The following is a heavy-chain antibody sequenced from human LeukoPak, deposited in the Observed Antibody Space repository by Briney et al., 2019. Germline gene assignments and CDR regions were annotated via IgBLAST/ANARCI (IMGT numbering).Heavy chain of an antibody. Sequence: GASVKVSCKAAGYTFTSYGISWVRQAPGQGLEWMGWISAYIGNTNYAQKHQGRVTMTTDTSTTTAYLELRSLRSVDTAMSSCSRVCSSGYYYYYMDVWGKGTTVTVSS. CDR2: ISAYIGNT. D-gene: IGHD2-2*01. CDR3: SRVCSSGYYYYYMDV. V-gene: IGHV1-18*01. CDR1: GYTFTSYG. J-gene: IGHJ6*03.